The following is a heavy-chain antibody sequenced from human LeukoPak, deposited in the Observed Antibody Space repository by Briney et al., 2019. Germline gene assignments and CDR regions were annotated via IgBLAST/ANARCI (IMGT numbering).Heavy chain of an antibody. Sequence: SETLSLTCTVSGGSISSYYWSWIRQPPGKGLEWIGYIYYSGSTNYDPSLKSRVTISVDTSKNQFSLKLSSVTAADTAVYYCARDRGDGYNGFDYWGQGTLVTVSS. V-gene: IGHV4-59*01. CDR2: IYYSGST. D-gene: IGHD5-24*01. J-gene: IGHJ4*02. CDR3: ARDRGDGYNGFDY. CDR1: GGSISSYY.